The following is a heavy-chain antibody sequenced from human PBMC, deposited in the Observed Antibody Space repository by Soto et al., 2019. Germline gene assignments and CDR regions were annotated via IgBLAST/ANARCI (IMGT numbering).Heavy chain of an antibody. V-gene: IGHV5-51*01. CDR3: ARTAAAGKYYSGMDV. CDR1: GYSFTSYW. J-gene: IGHJ6*02. D-gene: IGHD6-13*01. Sequence: GESLKISCKGSGYSFTSYWIGWARQMPGKGLEWMGIIYPGDSDTRYSPSFQGQVTISADKSISTAYLQWSSLKASDIAMYYCARTAAAGKYYSGMDVWGQGTKVTVSS. CDR2: IYPGDSDT.